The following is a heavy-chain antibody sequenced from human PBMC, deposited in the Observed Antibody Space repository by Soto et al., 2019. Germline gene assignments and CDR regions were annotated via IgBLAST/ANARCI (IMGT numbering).Heavy chain of an antibody. CDR3: ARRPVAGLYYYYYYGMDV. CDR2: ISYDGSNK. D-gene: IGHD2-15*01. CDR1: GFTFSSYG. Sequence: GGSLRLSCAASGFTFSSYGMHWVRQAPGKGLEWVAVISYDGSNKYYADSVKGRFTISRDNSKNTLYLQMNSLRAEDTAVYYCARRPVAGLYYYYYYGMDVWGQGTTVTVSS. V-gene: IGHV3-30*03. J-gene: IGHJ6*02.